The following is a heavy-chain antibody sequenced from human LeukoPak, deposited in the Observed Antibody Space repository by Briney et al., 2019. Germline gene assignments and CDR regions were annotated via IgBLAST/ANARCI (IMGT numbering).Heavy chain of an antibody. Sequence: GGSLRLSCTASGFSFSSYAMSWVRQAPGKGLEWVSVISARGDSTNYADSVKGLFTISRDNSKNTLYLQMNSLRAEDTAVYYCAKEGYCSGGSCRHFDYWGQGTLVTVSS. CDR2: ISARGDST. J-gene: IGHJ4*02. CDR1: GFSFSSYA. D-gene: IGHD2-15*01. V-gene: IGHV3-23*01. CDR3: AKEGYCSGGSCRHFDY.